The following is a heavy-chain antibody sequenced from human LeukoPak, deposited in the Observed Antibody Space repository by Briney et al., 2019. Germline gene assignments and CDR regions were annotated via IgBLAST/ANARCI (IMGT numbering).Heavy chain of an antibody. CDR1: GGSFSDYY. Sequence: PSETLSLTCVVCGGSFSDYYWSWIRQPPGKGLEWIGEINHSGSANYNPSLKSRVTISVDKCKNQFSLKLSSVTAADTAVYYCARIALYPYYYYYMDVWGKGTTVTVSS. D-gene: IGHD2-2*02. CDR2: INHSGSA. J-gene: IGHJ6*03. CDR3: ARIALYPYYYYYMDV. V-gene: IGHV4-34*01.